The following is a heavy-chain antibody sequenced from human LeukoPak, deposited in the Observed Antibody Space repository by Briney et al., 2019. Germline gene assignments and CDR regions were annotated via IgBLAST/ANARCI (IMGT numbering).Heavy chain of an antibody. Sequence: RGGSLRLSCAASGFTFNNYAMNWVRQATGQGLEWVSSISGGGETTYYADSAKGRFTISRDNSQNTLYLQMNSLRAEDTAVYYCARDYADYVGYFFFDYWGQGTLVTVSS. CDR1: GFTFNNYA. CDR2: ISGGGETT. CDR3: ARDYADYVGYFFFDY. V-gene: IGHV3-23*01. J-gene: IGHJ4*02. D-gene: IGHD4-17*01.